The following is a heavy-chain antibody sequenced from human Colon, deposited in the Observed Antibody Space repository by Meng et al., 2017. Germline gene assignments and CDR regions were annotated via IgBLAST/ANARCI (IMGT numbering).Heavy chain of an antibody. CDR3: VRGAGLCAYRGCCSLGH. J-gene: IGHJ4*02. Sequence: ASVKVSCKASGYMFTTYDISWVRQAPGQVFESLGWMSPGTPNIVYAQKFQGRVTISSNTSKSTAYMELNSLTSEDTGVYYCVRGAGLCAYRGCCSLGHWGPGTMVTVSS. CDR1: GYMFTTYD. D-gene: IGHD5-12*01. V-gene: IGHV1-8*03. CDR2: MSPGTPNI.